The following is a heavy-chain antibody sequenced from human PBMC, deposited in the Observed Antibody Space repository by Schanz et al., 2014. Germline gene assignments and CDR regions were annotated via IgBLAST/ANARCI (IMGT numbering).Heavy chain of an antibody. D-gene: IGHD3-10*01. CDR2: ISGSGGST. J-gene: IGHJ3*02. CDR3: AKGRFGELSAFDI. V-gene: IGHV3-23*04. Sequence: EVQLAESGGGLVQPGGSLRLSCAASTFTFSRDWMSWVRQAPGKGLEWVSAISGSGGSTYYADSVKGRFTISRDNSKNTLSLQMNSLRAEDTAVYYCAKGRFGELSAFDIWGQGTMVTVSS. CDR1: TFTFSRDW.